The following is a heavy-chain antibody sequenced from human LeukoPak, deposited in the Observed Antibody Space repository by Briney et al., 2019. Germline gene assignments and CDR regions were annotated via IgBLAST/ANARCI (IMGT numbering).Heavy chain of an antibody. J-gene: IGHJ3*02. Sequence: GRSLRLSCAASGFTFSNYWMHWVRQAPGRGLVWVSRINSDGSSSTYADSVKGRFTISRDNAKNTLYLQMNSLRADDTAVYYCARVKSSRYYYGSGSYHDASDIWGQGTMVTVSS. CDR2: INSDGSSS. D-gene: IGHD3-10*01. CDR3: ARVKSSRYYYGSGSYHDASDI. CDR1: GFTFSNYW. V-gene: IGHV3-74*01.